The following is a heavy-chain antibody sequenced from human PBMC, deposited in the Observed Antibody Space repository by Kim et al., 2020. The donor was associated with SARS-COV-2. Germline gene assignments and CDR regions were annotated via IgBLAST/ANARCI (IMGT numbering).Heavy chain of an antibody. CDR2: IYHSGST. CDR1: GYSISSGYY. J-gene: IGHJ3*02. CDR3: ARAVYDILTGYSSDAFDI. Sequence: SETLSLTCTVSGYSISSGYYWGWIRQPPGKGLEWIGSIYHSGSTYYNPSLKSRVTISVDTSKNQFSLKLSSVTAADTAVYYCARAVYDILTGYSSDAFDIWGQGTMVTVSS. D-gene: IGHD3-9*01. V-gene: IGHV4-38-2*02.